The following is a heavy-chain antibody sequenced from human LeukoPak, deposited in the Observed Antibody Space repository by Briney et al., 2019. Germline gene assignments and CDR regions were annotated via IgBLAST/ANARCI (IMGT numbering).Heavy chain of an antibody. CDR3: DGWELRRALNY. CDR2: IKGDGGEG. Sequence: GGSLRLSCAASGFIFSDFWMTWVRQAPGKGLEWVANIKGDGGEGNYVGSVKGRFTVSRDNAKNLLYLQLNNLRAEDTAVYYCDGWELRRALNYWGQGTLVTVSS. CDR1: GFIFSDFW. V-gene: IGHV3-7*03. D-gene: IGHD1-26*01. J-gene: IGHJ4*02.